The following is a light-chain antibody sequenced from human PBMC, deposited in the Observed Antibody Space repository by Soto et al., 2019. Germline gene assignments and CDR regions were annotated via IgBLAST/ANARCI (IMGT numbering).Light chain of an antibody. V-gene: IGLV2-8*01. CDR3: ISYARNRDIL. Sequence: QSALTQPPSASVSPGQSVAISCTGTSSDVGGYSYVSWYQQHPGKAPKLMIYEVSKRPSGVPDRFSGSKSGNTASLTVSGLPAEEEAYYYCISYARNRDILFGGGTKLTVL. CDR1: SSDVGGYSY. CDR2: EVS. J-gene: IGLJ3*02.